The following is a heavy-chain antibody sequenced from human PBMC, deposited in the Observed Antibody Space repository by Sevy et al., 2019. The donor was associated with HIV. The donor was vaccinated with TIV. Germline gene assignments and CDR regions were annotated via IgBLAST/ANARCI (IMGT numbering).Heavy chain of an antibody. D-gene: IGHD4-17*01. Sequence: ASVKVSCKASGYTFTSYAMHWVRQAPGQRLEWMGWINAGNGNTKYSQKFQGRVTITRDTYASTAYMELSSLRSEDTAVYYCTRYGDYNPLYFDYRGQGTLVTVSS. CDR1: GYTFTSYA. J-gene: IGHJ4*02. CDR2: INAGNGNT. CDR3: TRYGDYNPLYFDY. V-gene: IGHV1-3*01.